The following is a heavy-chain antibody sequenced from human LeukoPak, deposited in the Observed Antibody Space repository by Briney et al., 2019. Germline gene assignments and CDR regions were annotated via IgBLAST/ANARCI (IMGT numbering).Heavy chain of an antibody. V-gene: IGHV1-69*13. J-gene: IGHJ4*02. CDR3: AINYYDSSGYDY. D-gene: IGHD3-22*01. Sequence: SVKVSCKASGGTFSSYAISWVRQAPGQGLEWMGGIIPIFGTANYAQKLQRRVTITADESTSTAYMELSSLRSEDTAVYYCAINYYDSSGYDYWGQGTLVTVSS. CDR1: GGTFSSYA. CDR2: IIPIFGTA.